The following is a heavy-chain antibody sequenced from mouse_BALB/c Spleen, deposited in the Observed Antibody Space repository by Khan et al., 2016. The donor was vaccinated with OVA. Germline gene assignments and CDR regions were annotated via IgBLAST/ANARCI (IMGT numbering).Heavy chain of an antibody. D-gene: IGHD2-4*01. CDR3: ARKYYYDYDPFPY. CDR2: ISYSGNT. Sequence: EVQLQESGPGLVKPSQSLSLTCTVTGYSITSEYTWNWIRQFPGHKLEWMGFISYSGNTRYNPSLKSRISITRDTSKNQFFLQLNSVTSEETATYYGARKYYYDYDPFPYWGQGTLVTVSA. V-gene: IGHV3-2*02. J-gene: IGHJ3*01. CDR1: GYSITSEYT.